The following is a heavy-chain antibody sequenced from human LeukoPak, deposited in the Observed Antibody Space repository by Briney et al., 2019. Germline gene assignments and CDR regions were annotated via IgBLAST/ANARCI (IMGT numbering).Heavy chain of an antibody. V-gene: IGHV4-4*07. J-gene: IGHJ3*02. Sequence: SETLSLTCTVYRGSISSYYWSWIRQPAGKGLEWIGRIYTSGSTNYNPSLKSRVTMSVDTSKNQFSLKLSSVTAADTAVYDDTTVSCSSPRRTNYDFCSKAFDIWGQGTMVTVSS. CDR1: RGSISSYY. CDR3: TTVSCSSPRRTNYDFCSKAFDI. D-gene: IGHD3-3*01. CDR2: IYTSGST.